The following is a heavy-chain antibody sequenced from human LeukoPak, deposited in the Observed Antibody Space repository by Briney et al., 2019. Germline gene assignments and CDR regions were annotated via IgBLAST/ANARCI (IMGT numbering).Heavy chain of an antibody. CDR1: GYSISSGYY. J-gene: IGHJ4*02. Sequence: SETLSLTCTVSGYSISSGYYWGWIRQPPGKGLEWIASIYHSGSTYYNPSLKSQVTISVDTSKNQFSLKLSSVTAADTAVYYCARFPMSGAAAGTVGFGYWGQGTLVTVSS. CDR2: IYHSGST. D-gene: IGHD6-13*01. V-gene: IGHV4-38-2*02. CDR3: ARFPMSGAAAGTVGFGY.